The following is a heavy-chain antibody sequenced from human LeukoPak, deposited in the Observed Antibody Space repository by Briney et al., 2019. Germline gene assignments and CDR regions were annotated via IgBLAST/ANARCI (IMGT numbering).Heavy chain of an antibody. D-gene: IGHD3-22*01. CDR2: IYTSGST. J-gene: IGHJ4*02. CDR3: ASSTYYYDSIDY. CDR1: GGSIGSYY. Sequence: SETLSLTCTVSGGSIGSYYWSWIRQPAGKGLEWIGRIYTSGSTNYNPSLKSRVTMSVDTSKNQFSLKLSSVTAADTAVYYCASSTYYYDSIDYWGQGTLVTVSS. V-gene: IGHV4-4*07.